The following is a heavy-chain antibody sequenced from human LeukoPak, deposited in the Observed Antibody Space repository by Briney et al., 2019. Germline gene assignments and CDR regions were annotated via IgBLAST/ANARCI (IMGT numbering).Heavy chain of an antibody. J-gene: IGHJ3*02. D-gene: IGHD3-22*01. V-gene: IGHV1-18*01. CDR2: ISAYNGNT. CDR3: ARVAGDYDSHAFDI. CDR1: GYTFTSYG. Sequence: GASVKVSCKASGYTFTSYGISWVRQAPGQGLEWMGWISAYNGNTNYAQKLQDRVTMTTDTSTSTAYMELRSLRSDDTAVYYCARVAGDYDSHAFDIWGQGTMVTVSS.